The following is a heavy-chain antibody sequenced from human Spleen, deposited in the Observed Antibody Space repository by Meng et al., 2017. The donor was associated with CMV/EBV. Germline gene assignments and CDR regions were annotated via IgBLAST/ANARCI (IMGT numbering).Heavy chain of an antibody. CDR3: AKYASGWYDY. V-gene: IGHV3-23*03. Sequence: SLSCVASGFTCSTSAMSWVRQDHGKGLEWVSVISSSSYTNYADSVKGRFTISRDNSKNTLYLQMNRLRPEDTAVYYCAKYASGWYDYWGQGTLVTVSS. D-gene: IGHD6-19*01. CDR2: ISSSSYT. CDR1: GFTCSTSA. J-gene: IGHJ4*02.